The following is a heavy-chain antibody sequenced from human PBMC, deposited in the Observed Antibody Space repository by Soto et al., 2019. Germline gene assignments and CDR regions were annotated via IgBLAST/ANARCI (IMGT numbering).Heavy chain of an antibody. J-gene: IGHJ4*02. CDR2: ISNDGSNK. Sequence: QVQLVESGGGVVQPGRSLKLSCVASGFTLSNYALHWVRQAPGKGPEWMAFISNDGSNKLYADSVKGRFTISRDNSKNTLYLEMNSLRPEDTPVFYCARAGGGYLDYWGQGTLVTVSS. V-gene: IGHV3-30*04. CDR1: GFTLSNYA. CDR3: ARAGGGYLDY. D-gene: IGHD3-22*01.